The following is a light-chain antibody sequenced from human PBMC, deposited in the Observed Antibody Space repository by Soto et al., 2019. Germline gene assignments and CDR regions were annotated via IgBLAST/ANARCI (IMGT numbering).Light chain of an antibody. CDR2: DAS. CDR3: QQRSNWPPYT. V-gene: IGKV3-11*01. J-gene: IGKJ2*01. Sequence: EIVLTQSPATLSLSPGERATLSCRASQSVSSYLAWYQQKPGQAPRLLIYDASNRATGIPARFSGSGSGTDFTLTICSLEPEDFAVYYCQQRSNWPPYTFGQETKLEIK. CDR1: QSVSSY.